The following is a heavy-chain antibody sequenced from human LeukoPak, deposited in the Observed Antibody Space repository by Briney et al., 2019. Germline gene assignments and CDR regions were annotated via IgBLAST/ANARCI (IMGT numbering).Heavy chain of an antibody. CDR2: INHSGST. Sequence: PSETLSLTCAVYGGSFSGYYWSWIRQPPGKGLEWIGEINHSGSTNYNPSLKSRVTISVDTSKNQFSLKLSSVTAADTAVYYCARLRGYCSGGSCDYWGQGTLVTVSS. D-gene: IGHD2-15*01. J-gene: IGHJ4*02. V-gene: IGHV4-34*01. CDR3: ARLRGYCSGGSCDY. CDR1: GGSFSGYY.